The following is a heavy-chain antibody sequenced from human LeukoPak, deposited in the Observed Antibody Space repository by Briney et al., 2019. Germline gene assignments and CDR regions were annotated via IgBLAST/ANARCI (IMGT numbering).Heavy chain of an antibody. V-gene: IGHV3-73*01. CDR3: TRDRGTYNRFDP. D-gene: IGHD2-15*01. Sequence: GGSLRLSCAASGFTFSGSAVHWVRQSSGKGLEWVGHIDKKDNLYATAYAESVKGRFTISRDDSKDTAFLHMDSLKTEDTALYYCTRDRGTYNRFDPWGQGTLVTVPS. CDR1: GFTFSGSA. J-gene: IGHJ5*02. CDR2: IDKKDNLYAT.